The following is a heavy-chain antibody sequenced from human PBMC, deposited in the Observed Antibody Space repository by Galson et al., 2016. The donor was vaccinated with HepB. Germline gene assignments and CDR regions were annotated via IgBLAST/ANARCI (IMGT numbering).Heavy chain of an antibody. V-gene: IGHV4-31*03. CDR2: IYSKGST. CDR3: ARGDYGMDV. J-gene: IGHJ6*02. CDR1: GGSIRSTYH. Sequence: LSLTCTVSGGSIRSTYHWSRIRHRPGKGLEWIGYIYSKGSTYYNPSFKSRLTISIDTSKNQFSLNLTSVTAADTAFYYCARGDYGMDVWGQGTTVTVSS.